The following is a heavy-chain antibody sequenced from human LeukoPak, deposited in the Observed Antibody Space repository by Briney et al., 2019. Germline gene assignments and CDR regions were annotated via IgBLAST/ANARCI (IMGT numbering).Heavy chain of an antibody. Sequence: GESLKISCKGSGYSFTSYWIGWVRQMPGKGLEWMGIIYPGDSDTRYSPSSQGQVTISADKSISTAYLQWSSLKASDTAMYYCARQKYSSSWYVWFDPWGQGTLVTVSS. CDR3: ARQKYSSSWYVWFDP. CDR2: IYPGDSDT. CDR1: GYSFTSYW. V-gene: IGHV5-51*01. J-gene: IGHJ5*02. D-gene: IGHD6-13*01.